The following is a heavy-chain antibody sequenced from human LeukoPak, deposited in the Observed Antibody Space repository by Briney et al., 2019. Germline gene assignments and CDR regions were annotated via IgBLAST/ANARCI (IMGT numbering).Heavy chain of an antibody. CDR2: IYDSGST. V-gene: IGHV4-59*12. CDR1: GDSISTYY. J-gene: IGHJ4*02. D-gene: IGHD3-22*01. CDR3: AREGDYYDTSGTLDY. Sequence: SETLSLTCTVSGDSISTYYWSWIRQSPGKGLEWIGYIYDSGSTNYNPSLKSRVTISVDTSKNQFSLKLSSVTAADTAVYYCAREGDYYDTSGTLDYWGQGTLVTVSS.